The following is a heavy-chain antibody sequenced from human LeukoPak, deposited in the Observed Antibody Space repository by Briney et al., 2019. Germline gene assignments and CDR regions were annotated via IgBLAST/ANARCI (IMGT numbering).Heavy chain of an antibody. CDR1: GFTFSTHW. D-gene: IGHD2-15*01. V-gene: IGHV3-7*03. CDR3: AKQLGYCSDGSCYFPY. CDR2: VVPDGRVQ. J-gene: IGHJ4*02. Sequence: GGSLRLSCAVSGFTFSTHWMSWVRQIPGKGLEWVASVVPDGRVQYYVDSMKGRFTISRDNAKNSLYLQMNSLRAEDTAVYYCAKQLGYCSDGSCYFPYWGQGTLVTVSS.